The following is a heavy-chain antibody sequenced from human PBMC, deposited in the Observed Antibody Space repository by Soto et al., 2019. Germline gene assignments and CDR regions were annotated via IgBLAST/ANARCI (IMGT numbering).Heavy chain of an antibody. D-gene: IGHD6-6*01. V-gene: IGHV5-10-1*01. Sequence: GESLKISCKGSGYSFTSYWISWVRQMPGKGLEWMGRIDPSDSYTNYSPFFQGHVTISADKSISTAYLQWSSLKASDTAMYYCARLGIAARQYYYGMDVWGQGTTVTVSS. J-gene: IGHJ6*02. CDR2: IDPSDSYT. CDR3: ARLGIAARQYYYGMDV. CDR1: GYSFTSYW.